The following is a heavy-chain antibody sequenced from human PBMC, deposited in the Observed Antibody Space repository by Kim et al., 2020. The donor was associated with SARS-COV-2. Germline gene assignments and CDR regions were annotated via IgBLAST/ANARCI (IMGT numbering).Heavy chain of an antibody. CDR2: T. CDR3: ARVHRDGSPGY. J-gene: IGHJ4*02. D-gene: IGHD5-12*01. Sequence: TDYAKKFQGRVTMTRATSTGTVYMELSSLRSEDTAVYYCARVHRDGSPGYWGQGTLVTVSS. V-gene: IGHV1-46*01.